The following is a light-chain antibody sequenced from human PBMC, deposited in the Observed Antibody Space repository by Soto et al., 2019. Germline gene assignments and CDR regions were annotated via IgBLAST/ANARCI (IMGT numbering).Light chain of an antibody. J-gene: IGKJ5*01. CDR2: GAS. V-gene: IGKV3-15*01. CDR1: QSVSSN. CDR3: QHYNIWPPVT. Sequence: EIVLTQSPATLSVSQGERATLSCRASQSVSSNLAWYQQKPGQAPRLLIYGASTRATGIPARFSGSGSGTDFTLTISSLQPEDFATYYCQHYNIWPPVTFGQGTRLEI.